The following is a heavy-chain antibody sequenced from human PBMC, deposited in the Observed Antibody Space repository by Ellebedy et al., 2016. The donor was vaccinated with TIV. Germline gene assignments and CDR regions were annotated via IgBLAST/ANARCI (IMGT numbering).Heavy chain of an antibody. CDR1: GFSLSPSGMC. CDR3: ATGGRGYSYGRNDSFDI. V-gene: IGHV2-70*11. CDR2: MDWDEYK. Sequence: SGPTLVKPTQTLPLTCTFSGFSLSPSGMCVSWIRQPPGKAIEWLARMDWDEYKYYSTSLKTRLTISKDTSKNQVVLIMTNMEPVDTATNYCATGGRGYSYGRNDSFDIWGQGTMVTVSS. J-gene: IGHJ3*02. D-gene: IGHD5-18*01.